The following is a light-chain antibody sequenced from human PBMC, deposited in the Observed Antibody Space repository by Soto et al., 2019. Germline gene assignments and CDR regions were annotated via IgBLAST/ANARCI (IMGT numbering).Light chain of an antibody. CDR2: DVS. V-gene: IGLV2-14*01. Sequence: QSALTQPASVSGSPGQSITISCTGTSSDVGGYNYVSWYQQHPGKAPKLMIYDVSNRPSGVSNRFSGSKSGNTASLTISGLQAEDEADYYCSSYTCSSTRAVFGGGTKVTVL. CDR3: SSYTCSSTRAV. J-gene: IGLJ2*01. CDR1: SSDVGGYNY.